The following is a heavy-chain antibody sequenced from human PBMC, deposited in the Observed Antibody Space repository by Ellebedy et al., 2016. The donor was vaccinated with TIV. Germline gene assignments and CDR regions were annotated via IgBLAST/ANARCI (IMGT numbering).Heavy chain of an antibody. D-gene: IGHD4-23*01. CDR1: GGSISSYY. V-gene: IGHV4-59*01. Sequence: SETLSLTXTVSGGSISSYYWSWIRQFPGKGLEWIGYISYSGATNYIPSLRGRVTISLDTSKNQFSLKVTSVTAADTAEYYCARLPYYGSNSRGAVDIWGQGTMVTVSS. J-gene: IGHJ3*02. CDR2: ISYSGAT. CDR3: ARLPYYGSNSRGAVDI.